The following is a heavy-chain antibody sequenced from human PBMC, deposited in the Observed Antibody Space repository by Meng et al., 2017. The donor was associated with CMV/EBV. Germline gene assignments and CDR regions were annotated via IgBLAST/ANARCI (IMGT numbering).Heavy chain of an antibody. CDR2: IIPIFGTA. CDR3: ARGGYSYGNYYYYGMDV. V-gene: IGHV1-69*05. CDR1: GGTFSSYA. Sequence: SVKVSCKASGGTFSSYAISWVRQAPGQGLEWMGGIIPIFGTANYAQKFQGRVTITTDESTSTDYMELSSLRSEDTAVYYCARGGYSYGNYYYYGMDVWGQGTTVTVSS. D-gene: IGHD5-18*01. J-gene: IGHJ6*02.